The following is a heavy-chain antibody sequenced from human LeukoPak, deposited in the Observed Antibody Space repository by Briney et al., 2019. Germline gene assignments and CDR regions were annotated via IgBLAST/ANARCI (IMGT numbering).Heavy chain of an antibody. J-gene: IGHJ6*02. CDR2: INHSGST. V-gene: IGHV4-34*01. CDR1: GGSFSGYY. Sequence: SETLSLTCAVYGGSFSGYYWSWIRQPPGKGLEWIGEINHSGSTNYNPSLKSRVTISVDTSKNQFSLKLSSVTAADTAVYYCARAALEPREYYYGMDVWGQGTTVTVSS. D-gene: IGHD1-1*01. CDR3: ARAALEPREYYYGMDV.